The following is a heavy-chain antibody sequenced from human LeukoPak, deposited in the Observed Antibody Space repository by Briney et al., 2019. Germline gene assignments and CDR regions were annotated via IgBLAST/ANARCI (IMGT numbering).Heavy chain of an antibody. J-gene: IGHJ4*02. CDR1: GFTFTSYS. D-gene: IGHD2-15*01. Sequence: GSLRLSCAASGFTFTSYSMNWVRQAPGKGLEWVSYISSSSDTIYYADSVKGRFTMSRDNAKNSLYLQMNSLKDEDTAVYYCARYCSGGRCYSDYWGPGTLLTVPS. CDR3: ARYCSGGRCYSDY. V-gene: IGHV3-48*02. CDR2: ISSSSDTI.